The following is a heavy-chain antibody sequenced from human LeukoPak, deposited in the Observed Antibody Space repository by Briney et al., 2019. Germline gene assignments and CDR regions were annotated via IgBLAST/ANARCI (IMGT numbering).Heavy chain of an antibody. Sequence: GGSLRLSCAASGFTVSSNYMSWVRQAPGKGLEWVSSISWNSGSIAYADSVKGRFTISRDNAKNSLYLQMNSLRPEDTALYYCAKLTGYSSGWVDYWGQGTLVTVSS. V-gene: IGHV3-9*01. D-gene: IGHD6-19*01. J-gene: IGHJ4*02. CDR1: GFTVSSNY. CDR2: ISWNSGSI. CDR3: AKLTGYSSGWVDY.